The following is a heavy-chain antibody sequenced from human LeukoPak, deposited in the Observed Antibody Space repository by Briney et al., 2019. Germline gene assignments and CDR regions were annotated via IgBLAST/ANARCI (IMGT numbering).Heavy chain of an antibody. D-gene: IGHD1-20*01. Sequence: ASVKVSCKASGYTFTGYYMHWVRQAPGQGLEWMGRINPNSGGTNYAQKFQGRVTITADESTSTAYMELSSLRSEDTAVYYCAREPITGTTYYYGMDVWGQGTTVTVSS. J-gene: IGHJ6*02. V-gene: IGHV1-2*06. CDR3: AREPITGTTYYYGMDV. CDR2: INPNSGGT. CDR1: GYTFTGYY.